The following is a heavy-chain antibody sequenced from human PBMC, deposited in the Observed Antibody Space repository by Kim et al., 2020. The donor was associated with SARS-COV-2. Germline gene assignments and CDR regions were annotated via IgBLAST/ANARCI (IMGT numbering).Heavy chain of an antibody. J-gene: IGHJ5*02. CDR3: VRNFDIVVVPAAQRGVRWFDP. D-gene: IGHD2-2*01. Sequence: GGSLRLSCAASGFTFSNSDMNWVHQAPGKGLEWVSGVSWNGSRTHYADSVKGRFIISRDNSRNTLYLQTNSLRAEDTAVYYCVRNFDIVVVPAAQRGVRWFDPWGQGTLVTVSS. CDR1: GFTFSNSD. V-gene: IGHV3-35*01. CDR2: VSWNGSRT.